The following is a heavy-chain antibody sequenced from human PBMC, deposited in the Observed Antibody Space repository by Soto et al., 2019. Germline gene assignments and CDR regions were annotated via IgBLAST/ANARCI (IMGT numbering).Heavy chain of an antibody. CDR1: GFTFSSYG. CDR3: AKDPHMITFGDMDV. J-gene: IGHJ6*03. CDR2: ISYDGSNK. D-gene: IGHD3-16*01. V-gene: IGHV3-30*18. Sequence: GGSLRLSCAASGFTFSSYGMHWVRQAPGKGLEWVAVISYDGSNKYYADSVKGRFTISRDNSKNTLYLQMNSLRAEDTAVYYCAKDPHMITFGDMDVWGKGTTVTVSS.